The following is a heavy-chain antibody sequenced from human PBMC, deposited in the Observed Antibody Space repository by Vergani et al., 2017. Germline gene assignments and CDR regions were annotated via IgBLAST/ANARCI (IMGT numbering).Heavy chain of an antibody. D-gene: IGHD6-19*01. Sequence: QVQLVQSGAEVKKPGASVKVSCKTSGYSFTDYYFHWVRQAPGQGLEWMGWISPNNGDTHYAQKFQGRVIMTRDTSISTAYMELRSLKSDDTAVYYCARGQWLPTLSFDYWGQGTLVTVSS. CDR2: ISPNNGDT. J-gene: IGHJ4*02. CDR1: GYSFTDYY. V-gene: IGHV1-2*02. CDR3: ARGQWLPTLSFDY.